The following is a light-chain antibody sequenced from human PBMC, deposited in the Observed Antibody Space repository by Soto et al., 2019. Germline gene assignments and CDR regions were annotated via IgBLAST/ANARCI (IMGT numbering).Light chain of an antibody. CDR1: QSVSSY. CDR2: DAS. CDR3: QQRSNWPAT. J-gene: IGKJ1*01. Sequence: EIVLTQSPATLSLSPGERATLSCRASQSVSSYLAWYQQKPGRAPRLLIYDASNRATGIPARFSGSGSGTDFTLTISSLETEDFAVYYCQQRSNWPATFGQGTKVDIK. V-gene: IGKV3-11*01.